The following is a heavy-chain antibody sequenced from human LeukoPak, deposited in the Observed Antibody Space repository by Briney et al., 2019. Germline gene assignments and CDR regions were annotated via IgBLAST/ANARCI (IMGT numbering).Heavy chain of an antibody. CDR2: GDYSGGT. CDR3: AGERGEEYSSGWYKRNYFDN. D-gene: IGHD6-19*01. Sequence: SETLSLTCTVSGDSFSSVTDYWAWVRQPPGKGLEWIASGDYSGGTYYNPSLESRVAISADMSKNQFSLKLTSVTGADTAVYYCAGERGEEYSSGWYKRNYFDNWGQGIRVTVSS. CDR1: GDSFSSVTDY. J-gene: IGHJ4*02. V-gene: IGHV4-39*07.